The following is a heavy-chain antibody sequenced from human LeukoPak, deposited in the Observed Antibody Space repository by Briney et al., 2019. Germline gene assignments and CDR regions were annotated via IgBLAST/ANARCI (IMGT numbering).Heavy chain of an antibody. Sequence: PSQTLSLTCTVSGGSISSGSYYWSWIRQPAGKGLEWIGRIYTSGSTNYNPSLKSRVTISVDTSENQFSLKLSSVTAADTAVYYCARQFILTSYYSYYYYYGMDVWGQGTTVTVSS. D-gene: IGHD3-9*01. CDR3: ARQFILTSYYSYYYYYGMDV. J-gene: IGHJ6*02. V-gene: IGHV4-61*02. CDR1: GGSISSGSYY. CDR2: IYTSGST.